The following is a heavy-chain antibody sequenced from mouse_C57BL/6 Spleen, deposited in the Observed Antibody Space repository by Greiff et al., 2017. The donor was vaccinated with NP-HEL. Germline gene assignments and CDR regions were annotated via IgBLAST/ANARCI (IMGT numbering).Heavy chain of an antibody. D-gene: IGHD2-1*01. V-gene: IGHV1-50*01. Sequence: VQLQQSGAELVKPGASVKLSCKASGYTFTSYWMQWVKQRPGQGLEWIGEIDPSDSYTNYNQKFKGKATLTVDTSSSTAYMQLSSLTSEDSAVYYWARGDYGNCMDYWGQGTSVTVSS. CDR1: GYTFTSYW. CDR3: ARGDYGNCMDY. J-gene: IGHJ4*01. CDR2: IDPSDSYT.